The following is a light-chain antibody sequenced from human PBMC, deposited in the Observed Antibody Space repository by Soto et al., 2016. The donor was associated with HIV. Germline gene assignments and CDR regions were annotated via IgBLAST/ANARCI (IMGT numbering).Light chain of an antibody. CDR3: QVWHIVSDHVV. V-gene: IGLV3-21*02. Sequence: SYELTQPPSVSVAPGETARISCGGDDIRSESVHWYQQKPGQAPVLVVSGDSDRPSGIPERFSASNSGNTATLTINRVEVGDEGDYYCQVWHIVSDHVVFGGGTKLTVL. J-gene: IGLJ3*02. CDR1: DIRSES. CDR2: GDS.